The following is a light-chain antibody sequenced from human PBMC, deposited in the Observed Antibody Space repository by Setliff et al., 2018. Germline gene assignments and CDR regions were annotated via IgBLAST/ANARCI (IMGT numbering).Light chain of an antibody. J-gene: IGLJ1*01. Sequence: SYALTQPPSVSVAPGETARITCGGDSIERKSVHWFQQRPAQAPLLVVYDDTDRPSGIPERFSGSNSGNTATLTIIRVEAGDEADYLCQVWDSKSDHYVFGTGTKVTVL. CDR2: DDT. CDR1: SIERKS. V-gene: IGLV3-21*02. CDR3: QVWDSKSDHYV.